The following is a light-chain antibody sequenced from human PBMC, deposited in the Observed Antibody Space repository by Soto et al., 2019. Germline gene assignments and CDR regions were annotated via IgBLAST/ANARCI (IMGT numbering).Light chain of an antibody. CDR1: QSISSY. J-gene: IGKJ1*01. V-gene: IGKV1-39*01. Sequence: DIQMTQSPSSLSASVGDRVTITCRPSQSISSYLNWYQQKPGKAPKLLIYAASSLQSGVPSRFSGSGSGTDFTLTISSLQHEDFSTYDCQQSYSTPTWTFGQGTNVEIK. CDR2: AAS. CDR3: QQSYSTPTWT.